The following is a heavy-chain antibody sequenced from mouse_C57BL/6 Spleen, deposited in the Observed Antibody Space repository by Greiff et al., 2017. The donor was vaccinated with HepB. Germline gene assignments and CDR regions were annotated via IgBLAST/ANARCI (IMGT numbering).Heavy chain of an antibody. V-gene: IGHV5-4*01. Sequence: EVQLVESGGGLVKPGGSLKLSCAASGFTFSSYAMSWVRQTPEKRLEWVATISDGGSYTYYPDNVKGRFTISRDNAKNNLYLQMSHLKSEDTAMYYCARDAYGSSFDDWGQGTTLTVSS. D-gene: IGHD1-1*01. CDR1: GFTFSSYA. CDR3: ARDAYGSSFDD. J-gene: IGHJ2*01. CDR2: ISDGGSYT.